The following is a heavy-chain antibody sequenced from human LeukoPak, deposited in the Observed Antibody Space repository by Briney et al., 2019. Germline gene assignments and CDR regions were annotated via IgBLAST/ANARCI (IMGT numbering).Heavy chain of an antibody. CDR1: GFTFSSYA. V-gene: IGHV3-30-3*01. Sequence: GSLRLSCAASGFTFSSYAVHWVRQAPGKGLEWVAVISYDGSTKYYADSVKGRFTISRDNSKNTLYLQMNSLRAEDTAVYYCARGPLDVWGQGTTVTVSS. CDR3: ARGPLDV. CDR2: ISYDGSTK. J-gene: IGHJ6*02.